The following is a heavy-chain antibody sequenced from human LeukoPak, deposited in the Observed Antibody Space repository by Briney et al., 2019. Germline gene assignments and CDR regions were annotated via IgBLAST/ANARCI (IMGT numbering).Heavy chain of an antibody. J-gene: IGHJ4*02. Sequence: SETLSLTCTVSGDSITRHYWNWIRQSPGKALEWIGYIHYTGSTNTNPSLRSRVTISVDTSNSQFSLKLNSVTAADTAVYSRARSGDSPSFDSWGQGSLVTVSS. V-gene: IGHV4-59*11. CDR1: GDSITRHY. D-gene: IGHD4-17*01. CDR2: IHYTGST. CDR3: ARSGDSPSFDS.